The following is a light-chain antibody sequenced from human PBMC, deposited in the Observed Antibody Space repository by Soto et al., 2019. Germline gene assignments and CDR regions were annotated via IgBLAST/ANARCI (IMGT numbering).Light chain of an antibody. CDR2: LGS. V-gene: IGKV2-28*01. J-gene: IGKJ2*01. CDR3: MQTLQTPYT. Sequence: DIAMTQSPVSLPVTPGEPASISCRSSQSLLYGAGYMYVDWYLQKPGQPPQLLIFLGSNRASGVPDRFSGSVSGTDFTLKISRVETEDVGVYYCMQTLQTPYTFGQGTKLEIK. CDR1: QSLLYGAGYMY.